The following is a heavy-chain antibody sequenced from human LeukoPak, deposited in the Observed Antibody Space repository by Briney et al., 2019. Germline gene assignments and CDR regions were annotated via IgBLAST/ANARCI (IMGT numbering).Heavy chain of an antibody. CDR2: IYHSGST. J-gene: IGHJ4*02. D-gene: IGHD3-22*01. Sequence: PSETLSLTCAVSGGSISSSHWWSWVRQPPGKELEWIGEIYHSGSTNYNPSLKSRVTISVDKSKNQFSLKLSSVTAADTAVYYCARGSTMIVVGFDYWGQGTLVTVSS. CDR1: GGSISSSHW. CDR3: ARGSTMIVVGFDY. V-gene: IGHV4-4*02.